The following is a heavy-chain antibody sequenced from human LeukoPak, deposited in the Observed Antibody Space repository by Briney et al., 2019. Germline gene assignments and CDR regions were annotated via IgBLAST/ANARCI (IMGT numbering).Heavy chain of an antibody. CDR2: IWYDGSNK. J-gene: IGHJ6*04. Sequence: GGSLRLSCEASGFTFSSYGMHWVRQAPGKGLEWVAIIWYDGSNKYYADSVKGRFTISRDNSKNTLYLQMNSLRAEDTAVYYCARVRVRGVMVYYYGMDVWGKGTTVTVSS. CDR3: ARVRVRGVMVYYYGMDV. D-gene: IGHD3-10*01. CDR1: GFTFSSYG. V-gene: IGHV3-33*01.